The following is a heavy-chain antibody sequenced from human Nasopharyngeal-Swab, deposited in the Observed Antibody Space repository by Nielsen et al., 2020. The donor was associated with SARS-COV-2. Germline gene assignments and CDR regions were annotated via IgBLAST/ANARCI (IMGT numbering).Heavy chain of an antibody. Sequence: ASVKVSCKASGYTFTNYGITWVRQAPGQGLEWMGWISAYNRNTNYAHKLQDRVTLTTDTSTNTVYMEVRSLRPDDTAMYYCARGRYDSSPGDYWGQGTLVTVSS. CDR2: ISAYNRNT. CDR3: ARGRYDSSPGDY. V-gene: IGHV1-18*04. CDR1: GYTFTNYG. J-gene: IGHJ4*02. D-gene: IGHD3-22*01.